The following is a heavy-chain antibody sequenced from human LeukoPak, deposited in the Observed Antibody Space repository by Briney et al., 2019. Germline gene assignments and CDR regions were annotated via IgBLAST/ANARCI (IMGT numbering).Heavy chain of an antibody. CDR1: GYTFTGYY. J-gene: IGHJ4*02. CDR2: INPNSGGT. Sequence: ASVKVSCKASGYTFTGYYMHWVRQAPGQGLEWMGCINPNSGGTNYAQKFQGRVTMTRDTSISTAYTELNRLRSDDTAVYYCARTYFYCSGGSCFSAYYFDYWGQGTLVTVSS. CDR3: ARTYFYCSGGSCFSAYYFDY. D-gene: IGHD2-15*01. V-gene: IGHV1-2*02.